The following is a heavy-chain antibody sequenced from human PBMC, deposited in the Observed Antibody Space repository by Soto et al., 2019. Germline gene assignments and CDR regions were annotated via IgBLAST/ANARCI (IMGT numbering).Heavy chain of an antibody. V-gene: IGHV1-3*01. CDR2: INAGNGNT. Sequence: ASVKVSCKASGYTFTSYAIHWVRQAPGQRLEWMGWINAGNGNTKYSQKFQGRVTITRDTSASTAYMELSSLRSEDTAVYYCARAGIQLWLRYFDYWGQGTLVTVSS. CDR3: ARAGIQLWLRYFDY. D-gene: IGHD5-18*01. CDR1: GYTFTSYA. J-gene: IGHJ4*02.